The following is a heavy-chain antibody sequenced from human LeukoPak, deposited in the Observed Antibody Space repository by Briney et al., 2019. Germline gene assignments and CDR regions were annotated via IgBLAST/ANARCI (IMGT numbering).Heavy chain of an antibody. J-gene: IGHJ4*02. V-gene: IGHV3-48*04. CDR2: ISSSSSTI. Sequence: HGGSLRLSCAASGFPSSSYSMNWVRQAPGKGLEWVSYISSSSSTIYYADSVKGRFTISRDNAKNSLYLKMNSLRAEDTAVYYCARYDSSGYSTDYWGQGTLVTVSS. CDR1: GFPSSSYS. CDR3: ARYDSSGYSTDY. D-gene: IGHD3-22*01.